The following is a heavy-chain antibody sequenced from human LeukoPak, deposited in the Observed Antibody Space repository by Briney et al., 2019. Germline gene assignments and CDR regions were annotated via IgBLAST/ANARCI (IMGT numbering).Heavy chain of an antibody. CDR1: GGSISSYY. J-gene: IGHJ4*02. V-gene: IGHV4-4*09. CDR2: IYTSGST. Sequence: SETLSLTCTVSGGSISSYYWSWIRQPPGKGLEWIGYIYTSGSTNYNPSLKSRVTISVDTSKNQFSLKLSSVTAADTAVYYCAGLGSVAMPFDYWGQGTLVTVSS. D-gene: IGHD2-2*01. CDR3: AGLGSVAMPFDY.